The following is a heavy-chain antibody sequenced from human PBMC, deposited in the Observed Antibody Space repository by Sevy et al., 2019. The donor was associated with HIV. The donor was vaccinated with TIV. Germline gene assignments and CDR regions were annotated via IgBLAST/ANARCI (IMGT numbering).Heavy chain of an antibody. J-gene: IGHJ3*02. V-gene: IGHV4-34*01. D-gene: IGHD2-2*01. Sequence: SETLSLTCAVYGGSFSGYYWSWIRQPPGKGLEWIGEINHSGSTNYNPSLKSRVTISVDTSKNQFSLKLSSVTAADTAVYYCARHCGSTSCSHAFDIWRQGTMVTVSS. CDR2: INHSGST. CDR1: GGSFSGYY. CDR3: ARHCGSTSCSHAFDI.